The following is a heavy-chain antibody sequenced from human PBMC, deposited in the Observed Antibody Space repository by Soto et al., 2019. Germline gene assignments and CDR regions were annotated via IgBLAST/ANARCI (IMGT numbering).Heavy chain of an antibody. J-gene: IGHJ6*02. Sequence: LSITCTVGGGCFSPNYFCWFRQPPGKGLEWVGYIYYGGTTSYNPSLKSRVTISLETSKTQLSLRLASVTAADTAVYYCARDRDMLVTLNGNYCYFYGMHIWGQG. CDR2: IYYGGTT. CDR3: ARDRDMLVTLNGNYCYFYGMHI. V-gene: IGHV4-59*12. CDR1: GGCFSPNY. D-gene: IGHD3-16*01.